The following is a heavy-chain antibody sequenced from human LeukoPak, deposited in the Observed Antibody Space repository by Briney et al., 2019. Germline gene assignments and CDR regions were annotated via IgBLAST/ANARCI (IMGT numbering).Heavy chain of an antibody. V-gene: IGHV3-30*02. Sequence: GGSLRLSCAVSGFTFSRCGMHWVRQAPGKGPEWVALISYDGGNTDYVDSVKGRFTVSRDNSRNTLYLQMNSLRPEDTAVYYCAKDRSTYNVLTGYHEYWGQGTLVTVSS. CDR1: GFTFSRCG. CDR2: ISYDGGNT. J-gene: IGHJ4*02. D-gene: IGHD3-9*01. CDR3: AKDRSTYNVLTGYHEY.